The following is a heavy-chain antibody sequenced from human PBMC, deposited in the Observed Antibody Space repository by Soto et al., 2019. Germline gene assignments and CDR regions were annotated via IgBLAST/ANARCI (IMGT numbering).Heavy chain of an antibody. CDR3: ARRDTAKLPSDH. J-gene: IGHJ4*02. V-gene: IGHV5-51*01. CDR2: IFPGDSDT. Sequence: GESLKISCKGSGYIFTNHWIGWVRQMPGKGLEWMGIIFPGDSDTRYSPSFEGQVIISADKSISTAYLQWSSLKASDTAIYYCARRDTAKLPSDHWGQGTLVPVSS. D-gene: IGHD5-18*01. CDR1: GYIFTNHW.